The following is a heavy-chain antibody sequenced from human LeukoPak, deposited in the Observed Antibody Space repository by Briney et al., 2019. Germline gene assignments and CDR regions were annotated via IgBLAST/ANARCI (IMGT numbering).Heavy chain of an antibody. V-gene: IGHV3-74*01. J-gene: IGHJ3*02. CDR3: ARESHVLLWFGELPDHDAFDI. Sequence: GGSLRLSCAASGFTFSSYWMHWVRQAPGKGLVWVSRINSDGSSTSYADSVKGRFTISRDNAKNTLYLQMNSLRAEDTAVYYCARESHVLLWFGELPDHDAFDIWGQGTMVTVSS. CDR2: INSDGSST. CDR1: GFTFSSYW. D-gene: IGHD3-10*01.